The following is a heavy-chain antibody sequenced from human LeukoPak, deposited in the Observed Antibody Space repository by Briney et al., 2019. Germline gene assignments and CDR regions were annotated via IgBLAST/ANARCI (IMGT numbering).Heavy chain of an antibody. CDR2: INPTGGNT. V-gene: IGHV3-23*01. Sequence: PGGSLRLSCAAPRFTFNSSAMSWVRQAPGKGLEWVSTINPTGGNTYYADFVKGRFTISRDNSKSTLYLQMSSLRAEDTAVYYCAPGGVKGGWYDCWGQGTLVTVSS. J-gene: IGHJ4*02. D-gene: IGHD3-16*01. CDR1: RFTFNSSA. CDR3: APGGVKGGWYDC.